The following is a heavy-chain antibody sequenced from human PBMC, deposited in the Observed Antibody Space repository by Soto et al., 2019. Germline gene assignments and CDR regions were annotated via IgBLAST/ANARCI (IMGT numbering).Heavy chain of an antibody. J-gene: IGHJ6*02. Sequence: ASVKVSCKASGYTFTSYDINWVRQATGQGLEWMGWMNPNSGNTGYAQKFQGRVTMTRNTSISTAYMELSSRRSEDTAVYYCARGVDSSSWYYYYYGMDVWGQGTTVTVSS. CDR1: GYTFTSYD. CDR2: MNPNSGNT. V-gene: IGHV1-8*01. D-gene: IGHD6-13*01. CDR3: ARGVDSSSWYYYYYGMDV.